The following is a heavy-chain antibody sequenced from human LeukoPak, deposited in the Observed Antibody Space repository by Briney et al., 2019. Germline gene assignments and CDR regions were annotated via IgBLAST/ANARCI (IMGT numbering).Heavy chain of an antibody. D-gene: IGHD3-22*01. CDR3: AKDYDSSGYFDY. V-gene: IGHV3-53*01. Sequence: GGSLTLSCAASGFTFSSYGMNWVRQAPGKGLEWVPVIYRGGSTYYADCVKGRFTISRNNSKNTLYLQMNSLRAEDTSVYYCAKDYDSSGYFDYWGQGTLVTVSS. CDR1: GFTFSSYG. J-gene: IGHJ4*02. CDR2: IYRGGST.